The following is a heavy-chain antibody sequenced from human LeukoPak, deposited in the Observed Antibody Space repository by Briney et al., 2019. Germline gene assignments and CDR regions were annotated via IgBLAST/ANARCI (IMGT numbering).Heavy chain of an antibody. CDR2: IYYSGST. D-gene: IGHD3-22*01. CDR3: ASSNYYDSSGQLDY. CDR1: GGSISSYY. Sequence: KTSETLSLTCTVSGGSISSYYWSWIRQPPGKGLEWIGSIYYSGSTYYNPSLKSRVTISVDTSKNQFSLKLSSVTAADTAVYYCASSNYYDSSGQLDYWGQGTLVTVSS. J-gene: IGHJ4*02. V-gene: IGHV4-39*07.